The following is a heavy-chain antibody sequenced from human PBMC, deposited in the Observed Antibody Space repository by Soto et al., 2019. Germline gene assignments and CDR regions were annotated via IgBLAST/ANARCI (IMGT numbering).Heavy chain of an antibody. D-gene: IGHD3-10*01. CDR3: ARVWGGAFDI. CDR1: GGSISSYY. Sequence: SETLSLTCTVSGGSISSYYWSWIRQPPGKGLEWIGYIYYSGTTYYNPSLKSRVTISVDTSKNQFSLKLSSVTAADTAVYYCARVWGGAFDIWGQGTMVTVSS. CDR2: IYYSGTT. J-gene: IGHJ3*02. V-gene: IGHV4-59*01.